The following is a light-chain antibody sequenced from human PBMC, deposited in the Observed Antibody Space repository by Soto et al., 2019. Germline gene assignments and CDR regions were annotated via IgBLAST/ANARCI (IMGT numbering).Light chain of an antibody. J-gene: IGLJ3*02. CDR3: QVWDSSSEPWV. Sequence: SYELTQPPSVSVAPGKTARITCGGNNIGSKSVHWYQQKPGQAPVLVIYYDSDRPSGIPERFSGSNSGNTATLTISRVEAGDEADYYCQVWDSSSEPWVFGEGTKVTVL. CDR2: YDS. V-gene: IGLV3-21*04. CDR1: NIGSKS.